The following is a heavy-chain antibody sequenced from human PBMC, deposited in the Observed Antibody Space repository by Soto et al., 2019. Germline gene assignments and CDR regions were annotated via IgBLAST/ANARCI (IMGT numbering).Heavy chain of an antibody. D-gene: IGHD1-1*01. CDR3: AKDYPTTDYGLEV. CDR1: GFTFSSHA. CDR2: IGGTDGTT. V-gene: IGHV3-23*01. J-gene: IGHJ6*02. Sequence: GGSLRLSCAASGFTFSSHAMSWVRQAPGKGLEWVSAIGGTDGTTYYAESVKGRFTISRDISMNTVFLQMNSLRAEDTALYYCAKDYPTTDYGLEVWGQGTTVTVSS.